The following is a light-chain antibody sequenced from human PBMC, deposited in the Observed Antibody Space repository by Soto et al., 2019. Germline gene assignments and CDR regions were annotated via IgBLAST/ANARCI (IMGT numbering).Light chain of an antibody. CDR3: QQYNDWWT. J-gene: IGKJ1*01. CDR1: RSVSITY. Sequence: EIVLTQSPGTLSLSPGERATLSCRASRSVSITYLAWYQQKPGQAPRLLIYGASSRATGIPDRFSGSGSGTEFTLTISSLQSEDFAVYYCQQYNDWWTFGQGTKVDIK. V-gene: IGKV3-20*01. CDR2: GAS.